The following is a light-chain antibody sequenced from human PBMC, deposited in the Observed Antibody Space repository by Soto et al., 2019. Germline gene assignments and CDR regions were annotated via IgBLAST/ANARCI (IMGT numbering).Light chain of an antibody. CDR3: LQHNSYPSIT. Sequence: EIVLTQSPGTLSLSPCERATLSFSAGQSVSSSYLAWYQQKPGQAPRLLLYGASTRATGIPVRFSGSGFGTEFTLTISSLQPEDFATYYCLQHNSYPSITFGQGTRLEI. CDR1: QSVSSSY. J-gene: IGKJ5*01. V-gene: IGKV3-20*01. CDR2: GAS.